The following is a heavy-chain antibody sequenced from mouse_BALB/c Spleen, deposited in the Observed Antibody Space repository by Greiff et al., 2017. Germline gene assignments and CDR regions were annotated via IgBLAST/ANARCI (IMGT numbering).Heavy chain of an antibody. V-gene: IGHV5-12-2*01. CDR3: ARQGEYYYGSSYPYYAMDY. J-gene: IGHJ4*01. CDR2: ISNGGGST. CDR1: GFTFSSYT. D-gene: IGHD1-1*01. Sequence: EVQLVESGGGLVQPGGSLKLSCAASGFTFSSYTMSWVRQTPEKRLEWVAYISNGGGSTYYPDTVKGRFTISRDNAKNTLYLQMSSLKSEDTAMYYCARQGEYYYGSSYPYYAMDYWGQGTSVTVSS.